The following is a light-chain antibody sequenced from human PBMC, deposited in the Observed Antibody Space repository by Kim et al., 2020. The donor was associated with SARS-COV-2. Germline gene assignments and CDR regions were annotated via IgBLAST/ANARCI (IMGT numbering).Light chain of an antibody. V-gene: IGLV2-14*03. CDR3: FSFTSSGTLL. Sequence: GQSTTISCTGTSSDIGANNFVSWYQQHPGNAPNLLIYDVSDRPSGVSDRFSGSKSGTTASLTISGLQAENEADNYCFSFTSSGTLLFGGGTQLTVL. CDR2: DVS. CDR1: SSDIGANNF. J-gene: IGLJ2*01.